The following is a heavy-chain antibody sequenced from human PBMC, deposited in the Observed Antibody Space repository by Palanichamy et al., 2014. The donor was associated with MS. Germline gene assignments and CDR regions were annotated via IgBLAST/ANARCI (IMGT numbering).Heavy chain of an antibody. D-gene: IGHD6-19*01. CDR1: GFTFSDAW. J-gene: IGHJ4*02. CDR3: SWLAGGY. Sequence: EVQLVESGGALVKPGGSLRLSCAASGFTFSDAWLSWVRQAPGEGLEWVGRIKKKASGGTADYAAPVNGRFSISRDDSKNTLDLQMNSLKSEDTAVYYCSWLAGGYLGQGTLVTVSS. V-gene: IGHV3-15*02. CDR2: IKKKASGGTA.